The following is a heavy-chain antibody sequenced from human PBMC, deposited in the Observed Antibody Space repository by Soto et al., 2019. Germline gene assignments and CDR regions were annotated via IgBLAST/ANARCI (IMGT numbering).Heavy chain of an antibody. CDR3: TADHWS. Sequence: PGGSLIICCVFFEYTFSYAWVSWVRQAPGKGLEWVARINRKIDGETTDYAAPVEGRFTIARDDSKNTLYLQMSSLKIEDTAVYFCTADHWSWGQGTLVTVSS. J-gene: IGHJ4*02. V-gene: IGHV3-15*01. D-gene: IGHD3-3*01. CDR2: INRKIDGETT. CDR1: EYTFSYAW.